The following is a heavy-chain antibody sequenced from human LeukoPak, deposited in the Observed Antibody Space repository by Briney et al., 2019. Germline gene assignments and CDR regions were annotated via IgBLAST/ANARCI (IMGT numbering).Heavy chain of an antibody. D-gene: IGHD6-13*01. CDR1: GFSFDDYA. V-gene: IGHV3-9*01. CDR3: AKGYSSSWSLPFDY. J-gene: IGHJ4*02. Sequence: GGSLRLSCAASGFSFDDYAMHRVREAPGKGLDWGSGTSWNSGSIGYADSVKGRFTISKDNVKNSLYLHMNTLRAEDTAFYYCAKGYSSSWSLPFDYWGQGTLVTVSS. CDR2: TSWNSGSI.